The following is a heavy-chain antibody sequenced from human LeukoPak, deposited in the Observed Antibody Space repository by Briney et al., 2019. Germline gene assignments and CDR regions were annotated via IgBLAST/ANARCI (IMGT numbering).Heavy chain of an antibody. Sequence: SVRFSCKASGYTFTGYYMHWVRQAPGQGLEWMGWINPNSGGTNYAQKFQGWVTMTRDTSISTAYMELSRLRSDDTAVYYCVREDKDCGGDCYPDYWGQGTLVTVSS. D-gene: IGHD2-21*02. J-gene: IGHJ4*02. V-gene: IGHV1-2*04. CDR3: VREDKDCGGDCYPDY. CDR2: INPNSGGT. CDR1: GYTFTGYY.